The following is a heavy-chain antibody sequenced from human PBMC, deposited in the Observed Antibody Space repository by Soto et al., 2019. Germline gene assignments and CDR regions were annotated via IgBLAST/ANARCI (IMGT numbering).Heavy chain of an antibody. J-gene: IGHJ5*02. V-gene: IGHV4-59*01. D-gene: IGHD3-9*01. CDR2: IYYTGKT. CDR3: ARIILTGYYGLEP. Sequence: QVQLQESGPGLVKPSETLSLTCSVSGDSLTSYYWTWVRQPPRKGLEWIGYIYYTGKTNYNPSLKSRVTISMDLSKNQFSLELRSLTAADTAVYYCARIILTGYYGLEPWGQGTLVIVSA. CDR1: GDSLTSYY.